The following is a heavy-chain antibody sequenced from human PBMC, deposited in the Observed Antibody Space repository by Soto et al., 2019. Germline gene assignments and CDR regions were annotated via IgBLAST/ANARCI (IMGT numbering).Heavy chain of an antibody. J-gene: IGHJ4*02. V-gene: IGHV4-59*01. CDR1: GGSISSYY. D-gene: IGHD3-10*01. CDR3: ARALDGSFNY. CDR2: IYYSGST. Sequence: SETLSLTCTFSGGSISSYYWSWIRQPPGKGLEWIGYIYYSGSTNYNPSLKSRVTISVDTSKNQFSLKLSSVTAADTAVYYCARALDGSFNYWGQGTLVTVSS.